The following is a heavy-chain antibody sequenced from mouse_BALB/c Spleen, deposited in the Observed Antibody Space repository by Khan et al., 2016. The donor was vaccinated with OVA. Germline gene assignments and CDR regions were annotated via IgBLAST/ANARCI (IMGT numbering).Heavy chain of an antibody. CDR1: GFSLTSDG. CDR2: IWGYGST. Sequence: VQLQESGPGLVAPSQSLSITCTVSGFSLTSDGVSWVRQPPGKGLEWLGVIWGYGSTTYHSALRSRLIIRTDNSKSKVFLKLNSLQTDDTATYDCAKRSVFYFDSWGQGTTLTVSS. J-gene: IGHJ2*01. V-gene: IGHV2-3*01. CDR3: AKRSVFYFDS.